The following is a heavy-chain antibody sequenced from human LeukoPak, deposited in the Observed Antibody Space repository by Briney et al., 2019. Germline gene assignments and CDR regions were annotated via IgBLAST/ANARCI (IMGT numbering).Heavy chain of an antibody. CDR3: ASPPLEYCSGGSCYSYFQH. D-gene: IGHD2-15*01. V-gene: IGHV1-69*13. Sequence: SVKVSCKASGGTFSSYAISWVRQAPGQGLEWMGGIIPIFGTANYAQKFQGRVTITADESTSTAYMELSRLRSEDTAVYYCASPPLEYCSGGSCYSYFQHWGQGTLVTVSS. CDR1: GGTFSSYA. CDR2: IIPIFGTA. J-gene: IGHJ1*01.